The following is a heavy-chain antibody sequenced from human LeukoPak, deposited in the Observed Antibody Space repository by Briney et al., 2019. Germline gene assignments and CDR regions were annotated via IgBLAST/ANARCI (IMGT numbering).Heavy chain of an antibody. V-gene: IGHV3-11*04. Sequence: GGSLRLSCAAAGFPFSDRYMSWIRQAPGKGMEWVAYTSPSAANIHYADSVKGRFTISRDNAKNSLFLQLTHLRVEDTAVYYCVTESGWLFDFWGQGTLVTVSS. CDR3: VTESGWLFDF. J-gene: IGHJ4*02. CDR2: TSPSAANI. CDR1: GFPFSDRY. D-gene: IGHD6-19*01.